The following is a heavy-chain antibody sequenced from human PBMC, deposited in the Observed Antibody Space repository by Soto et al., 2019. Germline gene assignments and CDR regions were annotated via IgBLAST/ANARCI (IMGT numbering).Heavy chain of an antibody. D-gene: IGHD6-19*01. V-gene: IGHV3-23*01. CDR1: GFPFTDFA. J-gene: IGHJ4*02. CDR2: ISGGGLDT. CDR3: ARTVEQWLLRYFDY. Sequence: PVGSLRLSCAASGFPFTDFAMSWVRQVPGKGLEWVSSISGGGLDTNYADAVRGRFTISRVKSKNTVYLQLNSLRAEDTAIYYCARTVEQWLLRYFDYWGQGTLVTVSS.